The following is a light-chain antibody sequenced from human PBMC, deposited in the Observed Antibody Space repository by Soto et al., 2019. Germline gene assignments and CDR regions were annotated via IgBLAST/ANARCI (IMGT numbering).Light chain of an antibody. V-gene: IGLV1-47*01. CDR3: AAWDDSLSGPV. J-gene: IGLJ3*02. Sequence: QSVLTQPPSASGTPGQRVTSSCSGSSSNIGSKYVYWYQQLPGTAPKLLIYRNNQRPSGVPDRFSGSKSGTSASLAISGLRSEDEADYYCAAWDDSLSGPVFGGGTKLTVL. CDR2: RNN. CDR1: SSNIGSKY.